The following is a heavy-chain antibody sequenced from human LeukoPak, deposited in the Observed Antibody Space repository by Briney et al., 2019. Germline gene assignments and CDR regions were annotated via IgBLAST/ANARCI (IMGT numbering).Heavy chain of an antibody. D-gene: IGHD5-18*01. V-gene: IGHV3-7*01. CDR3: ARTLYSYGHFDY. CDR1: GFTFSSYW. J-gene: IGHJ4*02. Sequence: GGSLRLSCAASGFTFSSYWMSWVRQAPGKGLEWVANIKQDGSEKYYVDSVKGRFTISRDDAKNTLYLQMNSLRVKDTAVYYCARTLYSYGHFDYWGQGTLATVSS. CDR2: IKQDGSEK.